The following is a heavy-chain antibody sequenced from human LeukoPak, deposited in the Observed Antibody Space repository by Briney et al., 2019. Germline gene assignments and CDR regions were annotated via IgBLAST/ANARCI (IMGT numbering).Heavy chain of an antibody. J-gene: IGHJ5*02. Sequence: ASVKVSCKVSGYTLTELSMHWVRQAPGKGLEWMGGFDPEDGETIYARKFQGRVTMTEDTSTDTAYMELSSLRSEDTAVYYCATSERITMVRPLPFDPWGQGTLVTVSS. CDR3: ATSERITMVRPLPFDP. V-gene: IGHV1-24*01. CDR2: FDPEDGET. CDR1: GYTLTELS. D-gene: IGHD3-10*01.